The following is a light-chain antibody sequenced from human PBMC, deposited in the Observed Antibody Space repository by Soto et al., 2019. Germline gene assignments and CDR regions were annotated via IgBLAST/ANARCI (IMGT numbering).Light chain of an antibody. CDR3: QQYSNWPPT. CDR2: ETD. CDR1: QSVSNF. V-gene: IGKV3-11*01. J-gene: IGKJ2*01. Sequence: EIVLTQSPATLSLSPGETATLSCRASQSVSNFLAWYQQKPGQAPRLLIYETDHRATGIPDRFSGSGSGTDFALTISSLEPEDFAVYYCQQYSNWPPTFGQGSKLEIK.